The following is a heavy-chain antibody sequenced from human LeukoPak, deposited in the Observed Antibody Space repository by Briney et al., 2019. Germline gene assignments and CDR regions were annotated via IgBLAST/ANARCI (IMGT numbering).Heavy chain of an antibody. V-gene: IGHV3-7*05. J-gene: IGHJ4*02. D-gene: IGHD6-13*01. CDR1: GFTFSRFW. Sequence: GGSLRLSCAASGFTFSRFWMNWVRQAPGRGLEWVANIDQSGGRNNYVDSVKGRFTISRDNSKNTLYLQMNSLRAEDTAVYYCANQYSSSWSYFDYWGQGTLVTVSS. CDR3: ANQYSSSWSYFDY. CDR2: IDQSGGRN.